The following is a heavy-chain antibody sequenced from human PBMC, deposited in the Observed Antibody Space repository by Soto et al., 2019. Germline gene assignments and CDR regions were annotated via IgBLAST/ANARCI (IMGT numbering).Heavy chain of an antibody. D-gene: IGHD7-27*01. CDR3: TRANWYSEY. CDR1: GGSISNHY. CDR2: IYYNGNT. J-gene: IGHJ4*02. Sequence: QVQLQESGPGLVKPSETLSLTCSVYGGSISNHYWSWIRQPPGKGLEWIGYIYYNGNTNYNPSLKSRVTMSVDTSRNQISLKLPTVTAADTAVYYCTRANWYSEYWGQGTLVTVSS. V-gene: IGHV4-59*11.